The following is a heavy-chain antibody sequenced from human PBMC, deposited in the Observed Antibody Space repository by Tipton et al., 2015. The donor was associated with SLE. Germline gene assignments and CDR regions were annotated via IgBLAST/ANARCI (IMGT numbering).Heavy chain of an antibody. V-gene: IGHV4-39*07. D-gene: IGHD3-16*01. Sequence: TLSLTCTVSGGSISSYYWSWIRQPPGKGLEWIGSFYYSGSTYYNPSLNSRVTISVDTSKNQFSLRLNSVTAADTAVYFCARDNWGKSEVRAFDIWGPGTVVTVSS. CDR3: ARDNWGKSEVRAFDI. CDR1: GGSISSYY. CDR2: FYYSGST. J-gene: IGHJ3*02.